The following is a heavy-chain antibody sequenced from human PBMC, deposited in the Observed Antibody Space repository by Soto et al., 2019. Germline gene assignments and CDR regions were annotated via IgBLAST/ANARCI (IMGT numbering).Heavy chain of an antibody. Sequence: QVQLQESGPGLVKPSETLSLTCTVSGGSITNYHWSWIRQPPGKGLEWIGYIYSGNTNYNPSLKSRVPISLDTSKNQFSLRLSSVTAADTAVYYCARHKLDKMARDVFDIWGQGTMVTVSS. J-gene: IGHJ3*02. D-gene: IGHD2-2*03. CDR2: IYSGNT. V-gene: IGHV4-59*08. CDR1: GGSITNYH. CDR3: ARHKLDKMARDVFDI.